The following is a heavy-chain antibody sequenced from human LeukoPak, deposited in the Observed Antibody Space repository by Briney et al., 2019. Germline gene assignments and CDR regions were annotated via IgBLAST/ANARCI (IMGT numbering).Heavy chain of an antibody. D-gene: IGHD2-15*01. Sequence: GRSLRLSSTASRFSSDDYGMSCVRPAPRKGLEWVSGIPWNAHNTGYVDFVKGRFTVSRDHAKHSLYLQMDSLRAEDTALYYCARDHHCSSASCPSDYWGQGSMVSVCS. CDR2: IPWNAHNT. V-gene: IGHV3-20*04. CDR3: ARDHHCSSASCPSDY. CDR1: RFSSDDYG. J-gene: IGHJ4*02.